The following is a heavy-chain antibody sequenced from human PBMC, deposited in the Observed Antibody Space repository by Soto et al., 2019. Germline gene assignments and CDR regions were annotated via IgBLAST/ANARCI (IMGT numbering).Heavy chain of an antibody. V-gene: IGHV1-46*01. J-gene: IGHJ6*03. CDR2: INPSGGST. Sequence: ASVKVSCKASGYTFTSYYMHWVRQAPGQGLEWMGIINPSGGSTSYAQKFQGRVTITRDTSASTAYMELSSLRSEDTAVYYCARGRSSQKYYYYYMDVWGKGTTVTVSS. CDR3: ARGRSSQKYYYYYMDV. CDR1: GYTFTSYY. D-gene: IGHD6-13*01.